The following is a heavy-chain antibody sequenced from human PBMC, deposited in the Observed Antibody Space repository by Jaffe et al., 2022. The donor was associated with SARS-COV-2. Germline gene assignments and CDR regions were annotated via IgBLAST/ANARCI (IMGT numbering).Heavy chain of an antibody. CDR2: INHSGST. J-gene: IGHJ5*02. CDR3: ARGTTVTTWWLDP. Sequence: QVQLQQWGAGLLKPSETLSLTCAVYGESFSSYFWNWIRQPPGKGLEWIGEINHSGSTNYNPSLKSRVTISVDTSKNQFSLKLSSVTAADTAVYYCARGTTVTTWWLDPWGQGTLVTVSS. D-gene: IGHD4-17*01. V-gene: IGHV4-34*01. CDR1: GESFSSYF.